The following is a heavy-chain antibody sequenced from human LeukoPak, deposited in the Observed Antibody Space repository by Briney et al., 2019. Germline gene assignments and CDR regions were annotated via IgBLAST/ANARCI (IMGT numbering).Heavy chain of an antibody. D-gene: IGHD3-3*01. Sequence: GGSLRLSCAASGFTFSSYSMNWVRQAPGKGLEWVSSTSSSSSYIYYADSVKGRFTISRDNAKNSLYLQMNSLRAEDTAVYYCARADLVLRFLEWLVDYWGQGTLVTVSS. CDR3: ARADLVLRFLEWLVDY. CDR2: TSSSSSYI. CDR1: GFTFSSYS. V-gene: IGHV3-21*01. J-gene: IGHJ4*02.